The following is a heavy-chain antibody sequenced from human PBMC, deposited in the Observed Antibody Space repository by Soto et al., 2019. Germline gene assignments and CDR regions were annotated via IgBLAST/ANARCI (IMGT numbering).Heavy chain of an antibody. CDR2: IYYSGST. CDR1: GGSVRRYY. J-gene: IGHJ4*02. D-gene: IGHD6-13*01. Sequence: TLSLTCTVSGGSVRRYYWSWIRQPPGKGLGWIGDIYYSGSTNYNPSLKSRVTISVDTSKNQFSLKVSSVTAADTAVYYCASREVGAASQKIDYWGQG. CDR3: ASREVGAASQKIDY. V-gene: IGHV4-59*02.